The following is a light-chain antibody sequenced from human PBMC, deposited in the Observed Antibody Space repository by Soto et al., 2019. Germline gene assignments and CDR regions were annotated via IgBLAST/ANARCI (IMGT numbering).Light chain of an antibody. CDR1: QSVSSTY. V-gene: IGKV3-20*01. Sequence: EIVLTQSPATLSLSPGERATLSCGASQSVSSTYLAWYQQKPGQAPRLLIYGASSRDTGIPDRFSGSGSGTDFTLTISRLEPEDFAVYYCQQYVSSPRTFGQGTKVEIK. CDR3: QQYVSSPRT. CDR2: GAS. J-gene: IGKJ1*01.